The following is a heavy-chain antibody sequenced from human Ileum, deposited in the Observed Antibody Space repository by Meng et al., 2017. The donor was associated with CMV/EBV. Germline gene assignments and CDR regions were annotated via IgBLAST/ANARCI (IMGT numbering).Heavy chain of an antibody. J-gene: IGHJ4*02. Sequence: QVQLQQSGPRLVRPPQTLSLTLAISGDSVFNKNVAWNWIRQSPSRGLEWLGRTYYMSKWNNDYAASVESRIIVNLDTFTNQLSLQLNSVTPDDTAVYYCARGQFSALDFWGQGTLVTVSS. CDR3: ARGQFSALDF. CDR1: GDSVFNKNVA. CDR2: TYYMSKWNN. D-gene: IGHD4-11*01. V-gene: IGHV6-1*01.